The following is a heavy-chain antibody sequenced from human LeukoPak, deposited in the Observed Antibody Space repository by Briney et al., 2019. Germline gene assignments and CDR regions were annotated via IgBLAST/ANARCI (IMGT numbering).Heavy chain of an antibody. J-gene: IGHJ4*02. CDR3: ARVSSSWYPFDY. CDR1: GFTFSSYW. V-gene: IGHV3-48*04. CDR2: ISSSGSTI. D-gene: IGHD6-13*01. Sequence: PGGSLRLSCAASGFTFSSYWMSWVRQAPGKGLEWLSYISSSGSTIYYADSVKGRFTISRDNAKNSLYLQMNSLRAEDTAVYYCARVSSSWYPFDYWGQGTLVTVSS.